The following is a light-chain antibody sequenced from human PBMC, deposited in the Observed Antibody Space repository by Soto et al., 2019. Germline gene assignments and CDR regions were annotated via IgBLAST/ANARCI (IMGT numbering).Light chain of an antibody. J-gene: IGKJ4*01. CDR3: QQLNSYPHT. CDR1: QGISSY. CDR2: AAS. Sequence: IHLTQSPSSLSASLGDRVTITCRASQGISSYLAWYQQKPGKAPKLLIYAASTLQSGVPSRFSGSGSGTDFTLTISSLQPEDFATYYCQQLNSYPHTFGGGTKVDIK. V-gene: IGKV1-9*01.